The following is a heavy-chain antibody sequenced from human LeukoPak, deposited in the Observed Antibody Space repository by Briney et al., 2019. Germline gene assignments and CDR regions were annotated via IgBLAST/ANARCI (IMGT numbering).Heavy chain of an antibody. V-gene: IGHV1-8*03. CDR3: ASSRSWYAQYYFDY. J-gene: IGHJ4*02. D-gene: IGHD6-13*01. Sequence: ASVKVSCKASGYTFTSYDINWVRQATGQGLEWMGRMNPNSGNTGYAQKFQGRVTITRNTSISTAYMELSSLRSEDTAVYYCASSRSWYAQYYFDYWGQGTLVTVSS. CDR2: MNPNSGNT. CDR1: GYTFTSYD.